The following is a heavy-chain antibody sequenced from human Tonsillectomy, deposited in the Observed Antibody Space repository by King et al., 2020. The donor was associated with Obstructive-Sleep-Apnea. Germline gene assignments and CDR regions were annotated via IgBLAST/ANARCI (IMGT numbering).Heavy chain of an antibody. CDR2: IYWDDDK. CDR3: VNSDRILFDY. Sequence: TLKESGPTLVKPTQTLTLTCTFSGFSLSTSAVGVGWIRQPPGKALEWLALIYWDDDKRYSPSLKTKLTIAKDTSKNQVVLTMTNMDPVDTATYYCVNSDRILFDYWGQGTLVTVSS. D-gene: IGHD3-9*01. CDR1: GFSLSTSAVG. J-gene: IGHJ4*02. V-gene: IGHV2-5*02.